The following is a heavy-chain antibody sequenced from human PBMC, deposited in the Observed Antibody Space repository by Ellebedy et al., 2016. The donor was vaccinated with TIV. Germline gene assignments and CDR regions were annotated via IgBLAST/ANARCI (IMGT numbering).Heavy chain of an antibody. CDR3: AKDRLYYDFWSGYYNPYYYYYMDV. CDR1: GFTFDDYA. J-gene: IGHJ6*03. V-gene: IGHV3-9*01. CDR2: ISWNSGSI. D-gene: IGHD3-3*01. Sequence: SLKISXAASGFTFDDYAMHWVRQAPGKGLEWVSGISWNSGSIGYADSVKGRFTISRDNAKNSLYLQMNSLRAEDTALYYCAKDRLYYDFWSGYYNPYYYYYMDVWGKGTTVTVSS.